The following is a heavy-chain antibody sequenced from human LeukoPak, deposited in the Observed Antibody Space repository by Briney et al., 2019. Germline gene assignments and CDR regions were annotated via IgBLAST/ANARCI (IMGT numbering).Heavy chain of an antibody. J-gene: IGHJ6*02. CDR3: AREYCSSTSCFYGMDV. CDR2: INPNSGGT. Sequence: ASVKVSCKASGYTFTGYYMHWVRQAPGQGLEWMGWINPNSGGTNYAQKFQGWATMTRDTSISTAYMELSRLRSDDTAVYYCAREYCSSTSCFYGMDVWGQGTTVTVSS. D-gene: IGHD2-2*01. CDR1: GYTFTGYY. V-gene: IGHV1-2*04.